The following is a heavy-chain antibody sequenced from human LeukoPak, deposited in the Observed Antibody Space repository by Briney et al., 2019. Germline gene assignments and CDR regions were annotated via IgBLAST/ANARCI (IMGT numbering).Heavy chain of an antibody. J-gene: IGHJ3*01. CDR1: GGSITSSHW. CDR3: ARDLAHGFLNPYHTNVFDL. D-gene: IGHD3-3*01. Sequence: SETLSLTCDVSGGSITSSHWWSWVRQSPGKGLQWIAEIYHTGSTNYNPSLKSRVTIFIDNSKKQFSLRLYSVTAADTAIYYCARDLAHGFLNPYHTNVFDLWGQGTMVTVSS. CDR2: IYHTGST. V-gene: IGHV4-4*02.